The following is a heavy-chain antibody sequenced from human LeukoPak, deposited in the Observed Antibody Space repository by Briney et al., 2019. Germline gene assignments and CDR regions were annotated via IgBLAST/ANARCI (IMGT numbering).Heavy chain of an antibody. J-gene: IGHJ4*02. CDR3: AKGPADTRFYFDY. D-gene: IGHD6-13*01. CDR2: ISGSGGST. Sequence: PGGSLRLSCAASGFTFSSSAMTWVLQAPGKGLEWVSAISGSGGSTSNADSVKGRFTISRDNSKNTLFLQMNSLRAEDTAVYYCAKGPADTRFYFDYWGQGTLVTVSS. CDR1: GFTFSSSA. V-gene: IGHV3-23*01.